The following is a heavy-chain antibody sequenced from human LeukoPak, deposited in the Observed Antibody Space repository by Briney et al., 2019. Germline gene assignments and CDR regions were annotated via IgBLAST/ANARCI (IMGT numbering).Heavy chain of an antibody. CDR3: ARQYSSPSNSDFDY. CDR1: GYTFTGFF. V-gene: IGHV1-2*06. J-gene: IGHJ4*02. Sequence: GASVKVSCKASGYTFTGFFIHWVRQAPGQGLEWMGRINPNSGGTNYAQKFQGRVTMTRDTSISTAYMELSRLRSDDTAVYYCARQYSSPSNSDFDYWGQGTLVTVSS. CDR2: INPNSGGT. D-gene: IGHD6-13*01.